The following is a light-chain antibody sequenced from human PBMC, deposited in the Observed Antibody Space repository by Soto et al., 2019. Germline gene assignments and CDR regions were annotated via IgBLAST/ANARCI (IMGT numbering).Light chain of an antibody. CDR1: QGINSY. V-gene: IGKV1-5*01. CDR2: DAS. Sequence: DIQMTQSPSTLSASVGDRVTITCRASQGINSYLAWYQQKPGKAPKVLMYDASTLQRGVPSRFSGSGSGTEFTLTISSLQPDDFATYYCQQYNSYSRTFGQGTKVDVK. CDR3: QQYNSYSRT. J-gene: IGKJ1*01.